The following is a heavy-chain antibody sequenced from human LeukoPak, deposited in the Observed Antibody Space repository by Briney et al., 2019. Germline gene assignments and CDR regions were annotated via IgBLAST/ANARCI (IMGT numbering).Heavy chain of an antibody. CDR3: ASATGGSDAFNI. CDR1: GGSISSYY. D-gene: IGHD4-23*01. CDR2: ISNTGTT. J-gene: IGHJ3*02. V-gene: IGHV4-59*01. Sequence: PSETLSLTCSVSGGSISSYYWSWIRQPQGKGLQWIGYISNTGTTNYNPSLKSRVTISLDTSKNQFSLRLNSVTAADTAVYYCASATGGSDAFNIWGQGTMVTVSS.